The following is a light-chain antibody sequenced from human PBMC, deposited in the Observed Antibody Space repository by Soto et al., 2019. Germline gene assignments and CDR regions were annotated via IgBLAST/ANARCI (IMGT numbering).Light chain of an antibody. V-gene: IGLV1-40*01. J-gene: IGLJ2*01. CDR1: SSNIGAGYD. CDR3: QSYDSSLRGV. CDR2: GNT. Sequence: QPVLTQPPSVSGAPGQRVTFSCAGSSSNIGAGYDVHWYQQLPGKVPKLLIFGNTNRPSGVPDRFSASKSGTSASLAITGLLAEDEADYYCQSYDSSLRGVFGGGTKLTVL.